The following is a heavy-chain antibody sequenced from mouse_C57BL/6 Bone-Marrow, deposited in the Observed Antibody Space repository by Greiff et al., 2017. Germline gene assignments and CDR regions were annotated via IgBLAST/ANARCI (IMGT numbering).Heavy chain of an antibody. CDR3: ARFYDYDGRYFDV. CDR1: GYTFTSYG. V-gene: IGHV1-81*01. Sequence: VQLQQSGAELARPGASVKLSCKASGYTFTSYGISWVKQRTGQGLEWIGEIYPRSGNTYYNEKFKGKATLTADTSSSTAYMELRSLTSEDSAVYFCARFYDYDGRYFDVWGTGTTVTVSS. D-gene: IGHD2-4*01. CDR2: IYPRSGNT. J-gene: IGHJ1*03.